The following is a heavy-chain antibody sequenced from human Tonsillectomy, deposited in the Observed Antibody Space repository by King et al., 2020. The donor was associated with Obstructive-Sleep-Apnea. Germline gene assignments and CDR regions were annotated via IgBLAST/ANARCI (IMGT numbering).Heavy chain of an antibody. CDR3: ARVRGVATYYFDY. CDR1: GGSISSSSYY. J-gene: IGHJ4*02. V-gene: IGHV4-39*07. Sequence: QLQESGPGLVKPSETLSLTCTVSGGSISSSSYYWGWIRQPPGKGLEWIGSIYYSGSTYYNPSLKSRVTISVDTSKNQSSPKLGSVTAADTAVYYCARVRGVATYYFDYWGQGTLVTVSS. CDR2: IYYSGST. D-gene: IGHD5-12*01.